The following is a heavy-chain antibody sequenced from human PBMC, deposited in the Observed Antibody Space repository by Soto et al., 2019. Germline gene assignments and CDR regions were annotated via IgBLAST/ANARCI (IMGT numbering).Heavy chain of an antibody. CDR2: IYYSGST. D-gene: IGHD4-17*01. J-gene: IGHJ4*02. Sequence: QLQLQESGPGLVKPSETLSLTCTVSGGSISSSSYYWGWIRQPPGKGLEWIGSIYYSGSTYYNPSLKSRVTISVDTSKNQFSLKLSSVTAADTAVYYCARRTTVTTFDYWGQGTLVTVSS. CDR1: GGSISSSSYY. V-gene: IGHV4-39*01. CDR3: ARRTTVTTFDY.